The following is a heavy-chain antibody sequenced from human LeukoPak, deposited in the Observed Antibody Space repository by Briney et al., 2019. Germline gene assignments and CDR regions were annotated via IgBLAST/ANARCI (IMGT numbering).Heavy chain of an antibody. CDR2: ISSSGSTI. Sequence: PGGSLRLSCAASGFTFSSYEMNWVRQAPGKALEWVSYISSSGSTIYYADSVKGRFTISRDNAKNSLYLQMNSLRAEDTAVYYCARAGVNSVYYFDYWGQGTLVTVSS. CDR1: GFTFSSYE. D-gene: IGHD5/OR15-5a*01. CDR3: ARAGVNSVYYFDY. V-gene: IGHV3-48*03. J-gene: IGHJ4*02.